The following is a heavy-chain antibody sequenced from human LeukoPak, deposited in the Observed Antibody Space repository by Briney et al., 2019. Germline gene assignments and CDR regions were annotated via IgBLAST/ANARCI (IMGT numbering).Heavy chain of an antibody. V-gene: IGHV3-7*01. CDR2: IKQDGSEK. Sequence: PGRSLRLSCTASGFTFGDYALGWVRQAPGKGLEWVANIKQDGSEKYYVDSVKGRFTISRDNANNSLYLQMNSLRAEDTAVYYCARVEAAAFDYWGQGTLVTVTS. CDR1: GFTFGDYA. CDR3: ARVEAAAFDY. J-gene: IGHJ4*02. D-gene: IGHD6-13*01.